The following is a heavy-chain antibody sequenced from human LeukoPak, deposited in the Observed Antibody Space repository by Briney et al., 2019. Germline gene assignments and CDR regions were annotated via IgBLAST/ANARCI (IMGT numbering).Heavy chain of an antibody. CDR3: AKSFTIFGVVIRMYYFDY. CDR2: ISGSGGST. D-gene: IGHD3-3*01. V-gene: IGHV3-23*01. Sequence: QPGGSLRLSCAASGFTFSSYAMSWVRQAPGKGLEWVSAISGSGGSTYYVDSVKGRFTISRDNSKNTLYLQMNSLRAEDTAVYYCAKSFTIFGVVIRMYYFDYWGQGTLVTVSS. CDR1: GFTFSSYA. J-gene: IGHJ4*02.